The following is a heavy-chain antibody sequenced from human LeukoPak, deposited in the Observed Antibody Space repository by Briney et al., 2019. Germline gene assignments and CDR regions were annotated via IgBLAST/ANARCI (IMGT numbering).Heavy chain of an antibody. CDR2: INPSGGST. D-gene: IGHD2-2*01. V-gene: IGHV1-46*01. J-gene: IGHJ5*02. CDR3: ARGCNIVVVPAAFCSWFDP. Sequence: ASVKVSCKASGYTFTSYYMHWVRQAPGQGLEWMGIINPSGGSTSYAQKFQGRVTMTRDTSTSTVYMGLSSLRSEDTAVYYCARGCNIVVVPAAFCSWFDPWGQGTLVTVSS. CDR1: GYTFTSYY.